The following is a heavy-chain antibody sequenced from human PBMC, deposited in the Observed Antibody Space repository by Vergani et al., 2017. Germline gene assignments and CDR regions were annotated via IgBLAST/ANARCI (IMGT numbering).Heavy chain of an antibody. D-gene: IGHD2-15*01. CDR3: ARAVGFCLDY. Sequence: EVQLVESGGGLVQPGGSLRLSCAASGFTFSSYSMNWVRQAPGKGLEWVSYISSSSSTIYYADSVKGRFTISRDNAKNSLYLQMNSLRAEDTAVYYCARAVGFCLDYWGQGTLVTVSS. CDR1: GFTFSSYS. J-gene: IGHJ4*02. V-gene: IGHV3-48*04. CDR2: ISSSSSTI.